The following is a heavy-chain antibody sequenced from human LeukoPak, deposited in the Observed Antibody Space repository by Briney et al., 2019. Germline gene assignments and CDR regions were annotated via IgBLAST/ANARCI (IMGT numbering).Heavy chain of an antibody. D-gene: IGHD5-24*01. V-gene: IGHV5-51*01. J-gene: IGHJ4*02. Sequence: GESLKISCKGSGYSFTSYWIGWVRQMPGKGLEWMGIIYPGDSDTRYSPSFQGQVTISADRSISTAYLQWSSLKASDTAMYYCARLGRWRWLQLRGDGFDYWGQGTLVTVSS. CDR1: GYSFTSYW. CDR3: ARLGRWRWLQLRGDGFDY. CDR2: IYPGDSDT.